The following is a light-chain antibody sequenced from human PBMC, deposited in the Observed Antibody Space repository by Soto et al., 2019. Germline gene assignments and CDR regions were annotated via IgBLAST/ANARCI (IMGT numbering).Light chain of an antibody. J-gene: IGKJ3*01. V-gene: IGKV1-5*01. Sequence: DIQMTQSPSTLSASVGDRVTITCRASQSISTWLAWYQQKPGKAPKVLIYGASSLESGVPSRFSGSGSGTEFTLTISSLQPDDFATYYCKQYKNYLTFGPGTKVDIK. CDR3: KQYKNYLT. CDR1: QSISTW. CDR2: GAS.